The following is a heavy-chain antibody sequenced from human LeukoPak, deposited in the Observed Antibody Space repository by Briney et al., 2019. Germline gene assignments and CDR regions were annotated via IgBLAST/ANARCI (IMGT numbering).Heavy chain of an antibody. V-gene: IGHV4-31*03. J-gene: IGHJ6*01. CDR2: IYYSGST. D-gene: IGHD3-3*01. CDR1: GGSISSGGYY. CDR3: STPPRFHFLGFFYLLYGMER. Sequence: SQTLSLTCTVSGGSISSGGYYWSWIRQHPGKGLEWIGYIYYSGSTYYNPSLKSRVTISVDTSKNQFSLKLSSVTAADTAVYLRSTPPRFHFLGFFYLLYGMERLGQGATVTVSS.